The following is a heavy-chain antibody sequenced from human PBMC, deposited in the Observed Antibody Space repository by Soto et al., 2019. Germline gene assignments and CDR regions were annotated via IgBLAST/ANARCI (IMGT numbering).Heavy chain of an antibody. CDR2: IHSTGAT. D-gene: IGHD4-17*01. CDR1: GFTINRND. V-gene: IGHV3-66*01. Sequence: EVQLVVSGGRLVQPGGSLRLSCVASGFTINRNDMIWVRQAPGKGLEWLAHIHSTGATYYANSVKGRFTISKDNSKNTLYFQMNSLRSEDTALYYCAAYGPNSGDGYWGQGTLVTVSS. J-gene: IGHJ4*02. CDR3: AAYGPNSGDGY.